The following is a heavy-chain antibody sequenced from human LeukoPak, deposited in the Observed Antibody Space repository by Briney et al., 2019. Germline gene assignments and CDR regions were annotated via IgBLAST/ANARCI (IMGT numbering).Heavy chain of an antibody. V-gene: IGHV1-46*01. CDR2: INPSGTGT. CDR3: ATDHSMANTAWWFDP. CDR1: GYTFTSYG. J-gene: IGHJ5*02. Sequence: ASVRVSCKASGYTFTSYGISWVRQAPGQGLEWMGVINPSGTGTSYAQKFQGRITMSRDTSTSTVYMELSSLRSEDTAFYYCATDHSMANTAWWFDPWGQGTLVTVSS. D-gene: IGHD5-24*01.